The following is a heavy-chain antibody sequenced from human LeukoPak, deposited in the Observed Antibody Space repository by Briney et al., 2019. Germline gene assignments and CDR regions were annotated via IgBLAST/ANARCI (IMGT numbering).Heavy chain of an antibody. V-gene: IGHV3-74*01. Sequence: GGSLRLSCAASGLTFNTYGVDWGRHAGGKGLLWVSRINPDGTSTIHADFVKGRFSISRDNADNTVSLRMNSLRAEDTAVYYCVTLTMAVSEHAFDLWGQGTVVTVSP. CDR1: GLTFNTYG. J-gene: IGHJ3*01. CDR2: INPDGTST. CDR3: VTLTMAVSEHAFDL. D-gene: IGHD4/OR15-4a*01.